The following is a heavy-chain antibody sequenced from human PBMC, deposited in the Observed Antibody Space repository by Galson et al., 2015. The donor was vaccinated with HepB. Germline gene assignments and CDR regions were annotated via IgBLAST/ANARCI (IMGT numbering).Heavy chain of an antibody. J-gene: IGHJ3*02. CDR3: AKDGLQYALDI. D-gene: IGHD5-24*01. Sequence: SLRLSCAASGFTFSNYAMNWVRQTPGKGLEWVSVIGGATSRTDYADSVKGRFTVSRDNSKNTLYLQMNSLRGEDTAVYYCAKDGLQYALDIGGQGTMVTASS. CDR1: GFTFSNYA. CDR2: IGGATSRT. V-gene: IGHV3-23*01.